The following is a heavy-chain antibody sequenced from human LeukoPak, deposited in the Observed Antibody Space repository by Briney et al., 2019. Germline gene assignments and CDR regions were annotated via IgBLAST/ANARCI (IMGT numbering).Heavy chain of an antibody. CDR3: ARDLRAMVRGVIHY. CDR2: ISSGSSYI. J-gene: IGHJ4*02. D-gene: IGHD3-10*01. CDR1: GFTFSSYS. Sequence: GGSLRLSCAASGFTFSSYSMNWVRQAPGKGLEWVSSISSGSSYIYYADSVKGRFTISRDNAKNSLYLQMNSLRAEDTAVYYCARDLRAMVRGVIHYWGQGTLVTVSS. V-gene: IGHV3-21*01.